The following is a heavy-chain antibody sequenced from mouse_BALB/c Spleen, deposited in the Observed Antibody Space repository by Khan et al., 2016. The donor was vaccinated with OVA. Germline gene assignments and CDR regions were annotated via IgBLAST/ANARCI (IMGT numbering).Heavy chain of an antibody. Sequence: EVKLEESGPGLVKPSQSLSLTCTVTGYSITSDYAWNWIRQFPGNKLEWMGYISYSGRTSYNPSLKSRISITRDKSKNQFFLQLNSVTTEDTATYYCARSVTITTVVATDFDYWGQGTTLTVSS. J-gene: IGHJ2*01. CDR3: ARSVTITTVVATDFDY. CDR1: GYSITSDYA. D-gene: IGHD1-1*01. V-gene: IGHV3-2*02. CDR2: ISYSGRT.